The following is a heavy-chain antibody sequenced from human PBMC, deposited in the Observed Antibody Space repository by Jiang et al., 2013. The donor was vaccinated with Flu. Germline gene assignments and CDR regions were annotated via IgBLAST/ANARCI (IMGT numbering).Heavy chain of an antibody. CDR1: GGSISSSSYY. V-gene: IGHV4-39*07. Sequence: GSGLVKPSETLSLTCTVSGGSISSSSYYWGWIRQPPGKGLEWIGSIYYSGSTYYNPSLKSRVTISVDTSKNQFSLKLSPVTAADTAVYYCARDRGRRWELHGGYFDLWGRGTLVTVSS. CDR3: ARDRGRRWELHGGYFDL. J-gene: IGHJ2*01. D-gene: IGHD1-26*01. CDR2: IYYSGST.